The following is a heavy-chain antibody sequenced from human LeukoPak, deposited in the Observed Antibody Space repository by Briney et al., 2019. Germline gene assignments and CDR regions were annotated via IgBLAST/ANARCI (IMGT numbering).Heavy chain of an antibody. CDR2: ISNDGGGT. D-gene: IGHD3-22*01. CDR1: GFIYNFG. J-gene: IGHJ5*02. Sequence: GGSLRLSCTASGFIYNFGRMWVRQAPGKGLEWVSAISNDGGGTTYADFVKGRFTISRDNSKNTLFLQMNSLRAEDTALYYCAKGSSGYFADLWGQGTLVSVSS. CDR3: AKGSSGYFADL. V-gene: IGHV3-23*01.